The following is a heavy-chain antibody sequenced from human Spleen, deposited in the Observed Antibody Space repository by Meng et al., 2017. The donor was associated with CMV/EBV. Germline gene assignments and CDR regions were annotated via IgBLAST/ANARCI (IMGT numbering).Heavy chain of an antibody. J-gene: IGHJ5*02. CDR3: VRDRVVVGIGAEPARTNGFDH. CDR2: CSYGGRS. CDR1: YY. V-gene: IGHV4-39*07. Sequence: YYWGWIREGPRRGLEWIGSCSYGGRSYYNPCLKNQSAMTVDDAKNQFCLQLTSVTEKETAVYYCVRDRVVVGIGAEPARTNGFDHWGPGTLVTVSS. D-gene: IGHD6-13*01.